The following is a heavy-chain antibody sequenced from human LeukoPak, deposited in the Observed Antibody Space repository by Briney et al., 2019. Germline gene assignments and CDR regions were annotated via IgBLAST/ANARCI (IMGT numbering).Heavy chain of an antibody. J-gene: IGHJ5*02. Sequence: PGGSLRLSCAASGFTVSSCYMTWVRQAPGKGLEWVSVISGSGGSTYYADSVKGRFTISRDNSKNTLYVQMNSLRAEDTAVYYCAKAGDKTMTPGSWGQGTLVTVSS. D-gene: IGHD4-17*01. CDR2: ISGSGGST. CDR3: AKAGDKTMTPGS. V-gene: IGHV3-23*01. CDR1: GFTVSSCY.